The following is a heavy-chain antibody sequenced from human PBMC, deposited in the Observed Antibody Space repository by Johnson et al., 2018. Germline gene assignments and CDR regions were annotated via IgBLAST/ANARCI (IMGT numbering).Heavy chain of an antibody. CDR1: RLIFSNFA. V-gene: IGHV3-23*01. J-gene: IGHJ1*01. D-gene: IGHD5-12*01. Sequence: VQLQESGGGLVQPGGSLRLSCAAYRLIFSNFAMRWVRQAPGKGLEWVSTIGGSGGSTYHADSVKGHFSISRENSKNTLYLQMNSLRGEDTAVYYCAREAEYSFEYFQYWGQGTLVTVSA. CDR3: AREAEYSFEYFQY. CDR2: IGGSGGST.